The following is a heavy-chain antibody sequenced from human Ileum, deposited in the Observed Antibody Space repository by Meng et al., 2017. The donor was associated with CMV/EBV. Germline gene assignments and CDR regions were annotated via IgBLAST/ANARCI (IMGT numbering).Heavy chain of an antibody. CDR3: ARGWNVRSELIEGRFDP. Sequence: YTFTGYYMHWVRQAPGQGLEWMGWINPNSGGTNYAQKFQGRVTMTRDTSISTAYMELSRLRSDDTAVYYCARGWNVRSELIEGRFDPWGQGTLVTVSS. D-gene: IGHD1-26*01. J-gene: IGHJ5*02. CDR1: YTFTGYY. CDR2: INPNSGGT. V-gene: IGHV1-2*02.